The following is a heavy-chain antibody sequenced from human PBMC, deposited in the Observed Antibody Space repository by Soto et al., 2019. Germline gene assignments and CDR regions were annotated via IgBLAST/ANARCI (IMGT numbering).Heavy chain of an antibody. CDR1: GGSISSGGYY. CDR3: ARAGGDAYDSSGVFDY. V-gene: IGHV4-31*03. CDR2: IYYSGST. D-gene: IGHD3-22*01. J-gene: IGHJ4*02. Sequence: QVQLQESGPGLVKPSQTLSLTCTVSGGSISSGGYYWSWIRQHPGKGLEWIGYIYYSGSTYYNPSPQSRVTISVDTSKNQFSLKLSSVTAADTAVYYCARAGGDAYDSSGVFDYWGQGTLDTVSS.